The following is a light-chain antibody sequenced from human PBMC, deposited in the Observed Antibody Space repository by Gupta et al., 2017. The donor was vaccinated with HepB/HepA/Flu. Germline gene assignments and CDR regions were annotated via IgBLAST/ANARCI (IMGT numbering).Light chain of an antibody. J-gene: IGLJ2*01. CDR1: KLGNKY. CDR2: ENN. Sequence: SYELTQPPSVSVSPGQTASITCSGDKLGNKYAYWFQQKPGQSPVLVIYENNKRPSGIPERFSGSNSGNTASLTICGTQAMDEADYYCQTWDSTTVVFGGGTKLTVI. CDR3: QTWDSTTVV. V-gene: IGLV3-1*01.